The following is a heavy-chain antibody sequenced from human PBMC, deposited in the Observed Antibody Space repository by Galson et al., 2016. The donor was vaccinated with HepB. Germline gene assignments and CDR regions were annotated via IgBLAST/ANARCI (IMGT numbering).Heavy chain of an antibody. CDR1: GFNFNNYW. J-gene: IGHJ4*02. CDR2: IKRDGSEK. V-gene: IGHV3-7*03. Sequence: SLRLSCAASGFNFNNYWMSWVRQAPGKGLEWVADIKRDGSEKNYVDSVKGRFTISRDSANYSMSLQMNSLRAEETAIYFCARGSLTAAGLVYWGQGTLVTV. D-gene: IGHD6-13*01. CDR3: ARGSLTAAGLVY.